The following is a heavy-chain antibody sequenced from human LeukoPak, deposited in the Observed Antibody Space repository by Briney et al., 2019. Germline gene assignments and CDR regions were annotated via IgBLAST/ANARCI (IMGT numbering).Heavy chain of an antibody. D-gene: IGHD2-15*01. CDR3: ARVHIIPHCSGGSCQTLTGAFDI. V-gene: IGHV4-61*02. Sequence: PSETLSLTCTVSGASISSDTYFWSWIRQPAGKGLEWIGRIYTSGSTNYNPSLKSRVTISVDTSKNQFSLKLSSVTAADTAVYYCARVHIIPHCSGGSCQTLTGAFDIWGQGTMVTVSS. CDR2: IYTSGST. J-gene: IGHJ3*02. CDR1: GASISSDTYF.